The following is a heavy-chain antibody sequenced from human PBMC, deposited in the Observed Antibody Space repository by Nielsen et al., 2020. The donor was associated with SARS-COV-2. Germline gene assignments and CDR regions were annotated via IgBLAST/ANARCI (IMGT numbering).Heavy chain of an antibody. CDR2: IYWNDDK. J-gene: IGHJ4*02. CDR3: AHQSYYNFWSGYHGYFDY. Sequence: SGPTLVKPTQTLTLTCTFSGFSLSTSGVGVGWIRQPPGKALEWLALIYWNDDKRYSPSLKSRLTITKDTSKNQVVLTMTNMDPVDTATYYCAHQSYYNFWSGYHGYFDYWGQGTLVTVSS. D-gene: IGHD3-3*01. CDR1: GFSLSTSGVG. V-gene: IGHV2-5*01.